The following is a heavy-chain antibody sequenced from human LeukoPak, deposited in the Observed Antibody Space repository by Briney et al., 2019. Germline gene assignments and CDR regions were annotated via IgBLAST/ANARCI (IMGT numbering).Heavy chain of an antibody. CDR2: INHSGST. CDR1: GGSFSGYY. V-gene: IGHV4-34*01. CDR3: ARIRVGSINWFDP. J-gene: IGHJ5*02. D-gene: IGHD1-26*01. Sequence: SETLSLTCAVYGGSFSGYYWSWIRQPPGKGLEWIGEINHSGSTNYNPSLKSRVTISVDTSKNQFSLRLSSVTAADTAMYYCARIRVGSINWFDPWGQGSLVTVSS.